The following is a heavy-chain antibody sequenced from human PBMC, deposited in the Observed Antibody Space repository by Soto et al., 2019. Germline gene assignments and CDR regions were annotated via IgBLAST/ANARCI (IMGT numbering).Heavy chain of an antibody. CDR3: VRDGTKTLRDWFDP. CDR1: GASISGFY. CDR2: IYATGTT. V-gene: IGHV4-4*07. Sequence: PSETLSLTCTVSGASISGFYWSWIRKSAGKGLEWIGRIYATGTTDYNPSLKSRVMMSVDTSKKQFSLKLRSVTAADTAVYYCVRDGTKTLRDWFDPWGQGISVAVAS. J-gene: IGHJ5*02. D-gene: IGHD1-1*01.